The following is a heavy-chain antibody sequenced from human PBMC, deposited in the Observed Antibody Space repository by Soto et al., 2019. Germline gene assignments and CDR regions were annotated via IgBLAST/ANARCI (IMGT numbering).Heavy chain of an antibody. Sequence: SETLSLTCAVYGGSISSGDYYWSWIRQPPGKGLEWIGYIYYSGSTYYNPSLKSRVTISVDTSKNQFSLKLSSVTAADTAVYYCARAAEIVATKYNWFDPWGQGTLVTAPQ. D-gene: IGHD5-12*01. V-gene: IGHV4-30-4*01. CDR1: GGSISSGDYY. CDR2: IYYSGST. CDR3: ARAAEIVATKYNWFDP. J-gene: IGHJ5*02.